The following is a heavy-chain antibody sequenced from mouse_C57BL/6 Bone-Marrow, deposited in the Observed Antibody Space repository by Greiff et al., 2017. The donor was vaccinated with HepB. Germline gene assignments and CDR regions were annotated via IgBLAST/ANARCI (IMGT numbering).Heavy chain of an antibody. CDR3: ARHDPYYYGSSPFAY. D-gene: IGHD1-1*01. J-gene: IGHJ3*01. V-gene: IGHV5-4*03. CDR2: ISDGGRYT. CDR1: GFTFSSYA. Sequence: EVKLVESGGGLVKPGGSLKLSCAASGFTFSSYAMSWVRQTPEKRLEWVATISDGGRYTYYPDNVKGRFTISRDNAKNNLYLQMSSLKSEDTAMYYCARHDPYYYGSSPFAYWGQGTLVTVSA.